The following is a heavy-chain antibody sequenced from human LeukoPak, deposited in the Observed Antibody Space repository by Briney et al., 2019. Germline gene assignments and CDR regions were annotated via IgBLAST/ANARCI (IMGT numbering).Heavy chain of an antibody. CDR3: ARGGAHSPFHDYFHQFMDV. V-gene: IGHV4-4*07. J-gene: IGHJ6*03. Sequence: SETLSLTCTVSGGSTSGYYWSWIRQPPGKGLEWIGRVHSGDNSDSVPSLKSRLAISLDTSTNQFSLKLTSVTAADTAVYYCARGGAHSPFHDYFHQFMDVWGKGTSVIVSS. D-gene: IGHD1-26*01. CDR2: VHSGDNS. CDR1: GGSTSGYY.